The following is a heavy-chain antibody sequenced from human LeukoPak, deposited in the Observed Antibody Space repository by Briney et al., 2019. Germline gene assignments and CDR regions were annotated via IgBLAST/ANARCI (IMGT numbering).Heavy chain of an antibody. V-gene: IGHV1-46*01. CDR1: GYTFTSYY. Sequence: ASVKVSCKASGYTFTSYYMHWVRQAPGQGLEWMGIINPSGGSTTYAQKFQGRVTMTRDMSTSTVYMELSSLRSEDTAVYYCARQGRSGSYSAFSWFDPWGQGTLVTVSS. CDR3: ARQGRSGSYSAFSWFDP. CDR2: INPSGGST. J-gene: IGHJ5*02. D-gene: IGHD3-22*01.